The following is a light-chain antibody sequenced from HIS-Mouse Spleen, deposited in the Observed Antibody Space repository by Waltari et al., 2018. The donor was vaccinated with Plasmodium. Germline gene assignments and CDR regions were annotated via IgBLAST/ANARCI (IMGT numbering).Light chain of an antibody. J-gene: IGLJ2*01. CDR1: NIGSKS. Sequence: SYVLTQPPSVSVAPGQTARITCEGNNIGSKSVHWYQQKPGQAPVLGVYDDSDRPSGSPERFSGSNSGNTATLTVSRVEAWDEADYCCQVWDSSSDHPVFGGGTKLTVL. V-gene: IGLV3-21*02. CDR3: QVWDSSSDHPV. CDR2: DDS.